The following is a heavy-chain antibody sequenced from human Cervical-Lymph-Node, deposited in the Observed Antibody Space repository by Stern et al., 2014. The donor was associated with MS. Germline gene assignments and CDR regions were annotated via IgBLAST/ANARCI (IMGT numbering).Heavy chain of an antibody. CDR2: LHYSGTT. CDR3: SRDADGYSLVFGY. J-gene: IGHJ4*02. Sequence: QLQLQESGPGLVKPSPTLSLTCAVTGGSISSAEYYWSWIRQSPGHGLEWNGYLHYSGTTYYNPSLKSRVTISVDTSKNQFSLKLRSVTAADTAVYYCSRDADGYSLVFGYWGRGTLVTVSS. CDR1: GGSISSAEYY. D-gene: IGHD5-24*01. V-gene: IGHV4-30-4*01.